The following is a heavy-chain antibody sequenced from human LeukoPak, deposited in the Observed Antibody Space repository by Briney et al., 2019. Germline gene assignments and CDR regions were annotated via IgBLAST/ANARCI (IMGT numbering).Heavy chain of an antibody. J-gene: IGHJ4*02. CDR3: ARNKNCSSTSCWYYFDY. V-gene: IGHV4-34*01. Sequence: SETLSLTCAVYGGSFSGYYWSWIRQPPGKGLEWIGEIHHSGSTNYNPSLKSRVTISVDTSKNQFSLKLSSVTAADTAVYYCARNKNCSSTSCWYYFDYWGQGTLVTVSS. CDR2: IHHSGST. CDR1: GGSFSGYY. D-gene: IGHD2-2*01.